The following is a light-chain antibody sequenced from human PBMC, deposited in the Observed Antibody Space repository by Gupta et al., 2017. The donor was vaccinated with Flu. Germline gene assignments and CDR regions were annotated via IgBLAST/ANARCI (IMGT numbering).Light chain of an antibody. Sequence: PSTLSASVVDRVAIPCRASKTISSWLAWSQQRPGKPPKLLIYMASTLDTGVPSRFVGSGSGTEFTLTISRLQPDDFATYFCLEGNRYSWTFGQGTKVEIK. J-gene: IGKJ1*01. CDR2: MAS. CDR3: LEGNRYSWT. CDR1: KTISSW. V-gene: IGKV1-5*03.